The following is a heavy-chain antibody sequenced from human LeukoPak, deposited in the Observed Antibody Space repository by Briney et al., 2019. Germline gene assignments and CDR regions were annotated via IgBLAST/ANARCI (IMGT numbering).Heavy chain of an antibody. CDR3: ARQYSYGSRAFDY. CDR1: GFTFSSNY. D-gene: IGHD5-18*01. J-gene: IGHJ4*02. Sequence: GGSLRLSCAASGFTFSSNYMSWVRQAPGKGLEWVSVIYSGGSTYYADSVKGRFTISRDDSKNTLYLQMNSLRADDTAVYYCARQYSYGSRAFDYWGQGTLVTVSS. CDR2: IYSGGST. V-gene: IGHV3-53*01.